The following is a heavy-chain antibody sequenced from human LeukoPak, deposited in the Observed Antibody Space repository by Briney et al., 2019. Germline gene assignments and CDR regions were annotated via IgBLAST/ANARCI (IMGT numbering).Heavy chain of an antibody. CDR1: GYTFTGYY. CDR2: ISAYNGNT. V-gene: IGHV1-18*04. D-gene: IGHD6-13*01. CDR3: ARRYSSSWYASSYYYGMDV. J-gene: IGHJ6*02. Sequence: ASVKVSCKASGYTFTGYYMHWVRQAPGQGLEWMGWISAYNGNTNYAQKLQGRVTMTTDTSTSTAYMELRSLRSDDTAVYYCARRYSSSWYASSYYYGMDVWGQGTTVTVSS.